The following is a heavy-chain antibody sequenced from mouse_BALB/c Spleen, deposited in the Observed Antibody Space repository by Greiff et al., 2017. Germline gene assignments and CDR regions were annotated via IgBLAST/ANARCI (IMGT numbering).Heavy chain of an antibody. CDR3: AREMTARATSFAY. CDR2: IYPGDGDT. CDR1: GYTFTSYW. V-gene: IGHV1-87*01. Sequence: QVQLQQSGTVLARPGASVKMSCKASGYTFTSYWMHWVKQRPGQGLEWIGAIYPGDGDTRYTQKFKGKATLTADKSSSTAYMQLSSLASEDSAVYYCAREMTARATSFAYWGQGTLVTVSA. D-gene: IGHD3-2*01. J-gene: IGHJ3*01.